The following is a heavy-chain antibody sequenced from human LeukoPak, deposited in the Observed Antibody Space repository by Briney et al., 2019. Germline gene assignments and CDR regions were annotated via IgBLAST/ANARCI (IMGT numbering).Heavy chain of an antibody. J-gene: IGHJ4*02. CDR3: AKGAASDYYFDH. CDR1: GFTFNNYV. Sequence: PGGSLRLSCAASGFTFNNYVMHWVRQAPGKGLEWVAVISYDGSKKYYADSVRGRLTISRDNSKNTLYLQMNSVRTEDTAVYYCAKGAASDYYFDHWGQGTLVTVSS. CDR2: ISYDGSKK. V-gene: IGHV3-30*18. D-gene: IGHD6-13*01.